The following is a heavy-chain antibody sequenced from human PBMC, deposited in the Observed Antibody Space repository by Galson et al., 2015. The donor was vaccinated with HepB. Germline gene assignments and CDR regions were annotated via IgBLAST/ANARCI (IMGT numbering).Heavy chain of an antibody. CDR1: GYTFTNYG. CDR2: INAGNGNT. V-gene: IGHV1-3*01. CDR3: ARGNYAFWGGAPSTPYFFDY. D-gene: IGHD3-3*01. Sequence: SVKVSCKASGYTFTNYGIHWVRQAPGQRLEWMGGINAGNGNTKYSQKFQDRVTITRDTAASTAYMELSSLRSEDTAVYYCARGNYAFWGGAPSTPYFFDYCGPGTLFTVSS. J-gene: IGHJ4*02.